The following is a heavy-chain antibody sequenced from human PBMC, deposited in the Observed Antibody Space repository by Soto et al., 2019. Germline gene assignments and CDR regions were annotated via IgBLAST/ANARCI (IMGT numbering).Heavy chain of an antibody. CDR3: ARAYVGGQKRNYGMDV. CDR1: GYTFTGYY. D-gene: IGHD1-26*01. V-gene: IGHV1-2*04. J-gene: IGHJ6*02. Sequence: QVQLVQPGAEVKKPGASVKVSCKASGYTFTGYYMHWVRQAPGQGLEWMGWINPNSGGTNYAQKFQGWVTMTRDTSISTAYMELSRLRSDDTAVYYCARAYVGGQKRNYGMDVWGQGTTVTVSS. CDR2: INPNSGGT.